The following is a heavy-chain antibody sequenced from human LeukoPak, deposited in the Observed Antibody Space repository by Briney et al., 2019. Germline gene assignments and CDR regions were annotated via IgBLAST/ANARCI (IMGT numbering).Heavy chain of an antibody. D-gene: IGHD2-15*01. CDR1: GGSFSGYY. CDR3: ARVEGGRIDY. CDR2: IDHSGST. Sequence: SETLSLTCAVYGGSFSGYYWSWIRQPPGKGLEWIGEIDHSGSTNYNPSLKSRVTISVDTSKNQFSLKLSSVTAADTAVYYCARVEGGRIDYWGQGTLVTVSS. V-gene: IGHV4-34*01. J-gene: IGHJ4*02.